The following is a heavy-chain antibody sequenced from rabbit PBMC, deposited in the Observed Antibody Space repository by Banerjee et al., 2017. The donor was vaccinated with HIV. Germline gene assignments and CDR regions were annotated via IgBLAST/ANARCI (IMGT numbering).Heavy chain of an antibody. Sequence: QEQLVESGGGLVQPEGSLTLSCKASGFTLSSSDYMCWVRQAPGKGLEWIGCIVAGSSGTTYYASWAKGRFTISKTSSTTVTLQMTSLTAADTATYFCVRWGWLWGPGTLVTVS. CDR2: IVAGSSGTT. V-gene: IGHV1S45*01. CDR3: VRWGWL. CDR1: GFTLSSSDY. J-gene: IGHJ6*01. D-gene: IGHD4-2*01.